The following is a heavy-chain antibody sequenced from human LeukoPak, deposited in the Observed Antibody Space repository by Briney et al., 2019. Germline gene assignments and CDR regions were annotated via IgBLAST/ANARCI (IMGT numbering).Heavy chain of an antibody. CDR1: GYTFTTSG. CDR3: ARGGSGSYLYSTFDP. V-gene: IGHV1-18*04. J-gene: IGHJ5*02. D-gene: IGHD3-10*01. CDR2: IGGSNINT. Sequence: ASVMVSCKASGYTFTTSGINWVRQAPGQGLEWMEWIGGSNINTNYAQNFQGRVTMTTDTSTNTAYMELRSLRSDDTAVYFCARGGSGSYLYSTFDPWGQGTLVTVSS.